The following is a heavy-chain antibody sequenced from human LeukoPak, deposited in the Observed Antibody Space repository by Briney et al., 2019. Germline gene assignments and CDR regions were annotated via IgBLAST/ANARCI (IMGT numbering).Heavy chain of an antibody. Sequence: ASVTVSCKASGYTLTDYYMHWVRQAPGQGLEWMGRINPNSGGTNYAQMFQGRVTMTRDTSISTVYMELSRLRSDDTAVYYCARVGYYESSGYYEYWGQGTLVTVSS. V-gene: IGHV1-2*06. CDR1: GYTLTDYY. CDR2: INPNSGGT. J-gene: IGHJ4*02. CDR3: ARVGYYESSGYYEY. D-gene: IGHD3-22*01.